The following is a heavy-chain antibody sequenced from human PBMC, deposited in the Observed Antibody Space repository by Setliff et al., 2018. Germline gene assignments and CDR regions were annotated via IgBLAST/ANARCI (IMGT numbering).Heavy chain of an antibody. CDR2: IMPKFGTP. D-gene: IGHD5-18*01. J-gene: IGHJ6*03. Sequence: SVKVSCKASGGTFSNYCISWVRQAPGQGLEWMGGIMPKFGTPNRSQKFQGRVTITADESTSTAYMELSGLTSEDTAVYYCASHFLTVMKYYYYMGVWGKGTTVTV. CDR1: GGTFSNYC. CDR3: ASHFLTVMKYYYYMGV. V-gene: IGHV1-69*13.